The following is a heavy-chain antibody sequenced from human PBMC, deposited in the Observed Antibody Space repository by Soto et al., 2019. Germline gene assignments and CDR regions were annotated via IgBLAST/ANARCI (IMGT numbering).Heavy chain of an antibody. CDR3: ARGNPFNYAGFDV. J-gene: IGHJ6*02. CDR2: MNAKSGDT. D-gene: IGHD3-16*01. Sequence: GASVKVSCKASGYTFSDFDINWLRQASGEGPEWMGWMNAKSGDTFFAQRFQGKFNMTWDTSLSTAYMEVGSLTSDDTAMYYCARGNPFNYAGFDVWGQGTTVTVSS. CDR1: GYTFSDFD. V-gene: IGHV1-8*01.